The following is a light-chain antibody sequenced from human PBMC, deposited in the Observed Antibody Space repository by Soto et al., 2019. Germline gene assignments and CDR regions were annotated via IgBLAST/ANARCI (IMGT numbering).Light chain of an antibody. Sequence: DIQMTQSPSSVSASVGDRVTITCRASQGISSWLAWYQQKPGKAPKLLVFKVSSLESGVPSRFSGSGSGTDFTLTISSLQPEDYATYYCQQYTSYWTFGQGTKVDIK. V-gene: IGKV1-5*03. CDR2: KVS. CDR1: QGISSW. J-gene: IGKJ1*01. CDR3: QQYTSYWT.